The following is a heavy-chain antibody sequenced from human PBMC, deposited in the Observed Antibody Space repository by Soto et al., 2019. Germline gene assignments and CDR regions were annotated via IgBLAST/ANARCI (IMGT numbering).Heavy chain of an antibody. CDR3: ARTGTTSPRFDY. CDR1: GGSISSGGYY. V-gene: IGHV4-31*03. CDR2: IYYSGST. Sequence: SETLSLTCTVSGGSISSGGYYWSWIRQHPRKGLEWIGYIYYSGSTYYNPSLKSRVTISVDTSKNQFSLKLSSVTAADTAVYYCARTGTTSPRFDYWGRGTLVTVSS. J-gene: IGHJ4*02. D-gene: IGHD1-1*01.